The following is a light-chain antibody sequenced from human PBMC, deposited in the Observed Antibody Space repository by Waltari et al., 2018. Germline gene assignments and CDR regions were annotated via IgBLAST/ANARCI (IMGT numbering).Light chain of an antibody. J-gene: IGKJ1*01. V-gene: IGKV3-11*01. Sequence: EIVLTQSPATLSLSPGERATLPCRASQSVSSYLAWYQQKPGKAPRLLIYDASNRATGIPARFSGSGSGTDFTLTISSLEPEDFAVYYCQQRSNWRGTFGQGTKVEIK. CDR3: QQRSNWRGT. CDR2: DAS. CDR1: QSVSSY.